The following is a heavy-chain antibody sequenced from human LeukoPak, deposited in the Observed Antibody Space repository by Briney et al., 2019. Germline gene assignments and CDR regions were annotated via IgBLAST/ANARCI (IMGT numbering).Heavy chain of an antibody. CDR3: AKEAPYYYDSNGYCRDY. CDR2: ITGSGGSS. Sequence: PGGSLRLSCAASGFSFSSYGMSWVRQAPGKGLEWVSVITGSGGSSYYADSVKGRFTVSRDNSKNTLYLQMTSLRVEDTAVYYCAKEAPYYYDSNGYCRDYWGQRTLVTVSS. V-gene: IGHV3-23*01. J-gene: IGHJ4*02. D-gene: IGHD3-22*01. CDR1: GFSFSSYG.